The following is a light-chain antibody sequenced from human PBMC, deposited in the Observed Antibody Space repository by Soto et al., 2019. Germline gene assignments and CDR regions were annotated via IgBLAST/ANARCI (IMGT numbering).Light chain of an antibody. Sequence: DMQKTQSPSSLSASVGDRVTITCRARQGVSNYLAWYQQKPGKVPKLLIYAASTLQSGVPSRFSGSGSGTDFTLTVSSLQPEDVAAYYCQQYDSAPWAFGQGTKVEIK. CDR3: QQYDSAPWA. CDR1: QGVSNY. CDR2: AAS. J-gene: IGKJ1*01. V-gene: IGKV1-27*01.